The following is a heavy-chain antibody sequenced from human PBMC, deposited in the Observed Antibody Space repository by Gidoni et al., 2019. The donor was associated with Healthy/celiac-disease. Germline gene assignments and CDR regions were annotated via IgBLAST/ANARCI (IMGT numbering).Heavy chain of an antibody. CDR1: GGSFSGYY. CDR2: INHSGST. J-gene: IGHJ6*02. D-gene: IGHD3-10*01. V-gene: IGHV4-34*01. CDR3: ARRSAGVILYGMDV. Sequence: QVQLQQWCAGLLKPSETLSLPCAVYGGSFSGYYWSWIPQPPGKGREWIGEINHSGSTNYNPSLKSRVTISVDTSKNQFSLKLSSVTAADTAVYYCARRSAGVILYGMDVWGQGTTVTVSS.